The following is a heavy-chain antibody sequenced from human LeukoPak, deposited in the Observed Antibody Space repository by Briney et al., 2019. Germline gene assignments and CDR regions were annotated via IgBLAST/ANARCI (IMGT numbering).Heavy chain of an antibody. J-gene: IGHJ4*02. CDR2: INPKNGDT. CDR1: GYTFTDYF. CDR3: AREGGSYPIDY. Sequence: ASVKVSCKASGYTFTDYFIRWVRQAPGQGFEWLGRINPKNGDTHYAQKFEGRITVTRDTSISTVYMDLSRLRSEDTAVYYCAREGGSYPIDYWGQGTLVTVSS. D-gene: IGHD1-26*01. V-gene: IGHV1-2*06.